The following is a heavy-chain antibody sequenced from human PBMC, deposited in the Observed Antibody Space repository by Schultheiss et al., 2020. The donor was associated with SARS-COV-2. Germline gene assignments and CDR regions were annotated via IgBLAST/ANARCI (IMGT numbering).Heavy chain of an antibody. J-gene: IGHJ6*02. CDR2: IYSGGST. D-gene: IGHD5-24*01. CDR1: GFTFSNAW. CDR3: ASVTYNWGQDV. Sequence: LRLSCAASGFTFSNAWMNWVRQAPGKGLEWVAVIYSGGSTYYADSVKGRFTISRDNSKNTLYLQMNSLRAEDTAVYYCASVTYNWGQDVWGQGTTVTVSS. V-gene: IGHV3-66*01.